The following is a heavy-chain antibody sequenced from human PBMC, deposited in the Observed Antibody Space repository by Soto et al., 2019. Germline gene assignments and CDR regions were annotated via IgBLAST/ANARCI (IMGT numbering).Heavy chain of an antibody. D-gene: IGHD4-17*01. J-gene: IGHJ6*02. CDR3: ARDYYGDSLWGVYYYGMDV. V-gene: IGHV4-31*03. CDR1: GGSISSGGYY. CDR2: ISYSGST. Sequence: PSETLSLTCTVSGGSISSGGYYWSWIRQHPGTGLEWIGHISYSGSTYYNTSLKSRVTISVDTSKNQFSLKLSSVTAADTAVYYCARDYYGDSLWGVYYYGMDVWGQGTTVTVLL.